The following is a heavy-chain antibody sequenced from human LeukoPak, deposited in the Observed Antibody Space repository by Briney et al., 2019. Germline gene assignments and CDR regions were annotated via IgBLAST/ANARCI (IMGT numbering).Heavy chain of an antibody. J-gene: IGHJ4*02. D-gene: IGHD5-12*01. Sequence: SETLSLTCAVYGGSFSGYYWSWIRQPPGKGLEWIGEINHSGSTNYNPSLKSRVTISVDTSKNQFSLKLSSVTAADTAVYYCARARGYSGDELTGYWGQGTLVTVSS. V-gene: IGHV4-34*01. CDR2: INHSGST. CDR1: GGSFSGYY. CDR3: ARARGYSGDELTGY.